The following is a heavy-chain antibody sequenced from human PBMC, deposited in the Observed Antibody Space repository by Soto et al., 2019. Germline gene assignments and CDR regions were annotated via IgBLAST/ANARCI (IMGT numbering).Heavy chain of an antibody. CDR1: GGSISSGDYY. V-gene: IGHV4-30-4*01. D-gene: IGHD4-4*01. CDR3: ASGPTAGYYYYGMDV. J-gene: IGHJ6*02. Sequence: QVQLQESGPGLVKPSQTLSLTCTVSGGSISSGDYYWSWIRQPPGKGLEWIGDIYYSGSTYYNTSLKSRVTISVDTSKNQFSLKLSSMTAADTAVYYCASGPTAGYYYYGMDVWGQGTTVTVSS. CDR2: IYYSGST.